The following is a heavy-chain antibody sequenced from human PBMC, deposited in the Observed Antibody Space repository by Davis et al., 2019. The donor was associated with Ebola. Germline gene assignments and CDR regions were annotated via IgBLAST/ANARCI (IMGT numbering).Heavy chain of an antibody. CDR2: INAGNGNT. CDR1: GGTFSSYA. Sequence: ASVKVSCKASGGTFSSYAISWVRQAPGQRLEWMGWINAGNGNTKYSQKFQGRVTITRDTSASTAYMELSSLRSEDTAVYYCASRIAAREYYGMDVWGQGTTVTVSS. V-gene: IGHV1-3*01. D-gene: IGHD6-6*01. CDR3: ASRIAAREYYGMDV. J-gene: IGHJ6*02.